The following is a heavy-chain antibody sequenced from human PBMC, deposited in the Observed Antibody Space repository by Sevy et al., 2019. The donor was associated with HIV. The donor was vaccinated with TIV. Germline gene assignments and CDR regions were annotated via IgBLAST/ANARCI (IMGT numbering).Heavy chain of an antibody. Sequence: GGSLRLSCAASGFTFSDYYMSWIRQAPGKGLEWVSYISSSGSTIYYADSVKGRFTISRDNAKNSLYLQMNSLGAEDTAVYYCARDRKVPSTYGMDVWGQGTTVTVSS. J-gene: IGHJ6*02. CDR2: ISSSGSTI. D-gene: IGHD2-2*01. CDR3: ARDRKVPSTYGMDV. V-gene: IGHV3-11*01. CDR1: GFTFSDYY.